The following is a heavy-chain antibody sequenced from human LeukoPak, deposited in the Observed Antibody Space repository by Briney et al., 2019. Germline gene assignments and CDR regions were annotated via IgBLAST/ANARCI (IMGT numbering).Heavy chain of an antibody. J-gene: IGHJ6*02. Sequence: SETLSLTCTVSGGSIVSTDYYWGWIRQPPGKGLEWIGSIYYSGHTYSNLSLKSRVTISVEVSKNQFSLKVTSVTAADTALYYCARQRNYDILTGYRRGYGMDVWGQGTTVTVSS. D-gene: IGHD3-9*01. CDR3: ARQRNYDILTGYRRGYGMDV. CDR1: GGSIVSTDYY. CDR2: IYYSGHT. V-gene: IGHV4-39*01.